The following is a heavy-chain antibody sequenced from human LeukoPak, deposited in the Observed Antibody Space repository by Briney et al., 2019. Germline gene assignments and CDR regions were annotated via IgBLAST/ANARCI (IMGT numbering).Heavy chain of an antibody. CDR2: VSISSGTI. V-gene: IGHV3-48*04. D-gene: IGHD3-16*01. CDR3: ARAMSTFGGVRNYFDS. J-gene: IGHJ4*02. Sequence: PGGSLRLSCAASGFTFSGHNMNWVRQAPGKGLEWISFVSISSGTIYYADSVNGRFRISRDNAKSSLDLEMNSLRAEDTAVYYCARAMSTFGGVRNYFDSWGQGTLVTVSP. CDR1: GFTFSGHN.